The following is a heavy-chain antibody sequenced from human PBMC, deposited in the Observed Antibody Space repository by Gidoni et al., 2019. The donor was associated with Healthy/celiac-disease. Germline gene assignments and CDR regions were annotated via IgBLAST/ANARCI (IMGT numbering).Heavy chain of an antibody. CDR3: ARHRVWGCTGGTCLNWFDP. CDR2: IYYVGNT. D-gene: IGHD2-15*01. Sequence: QLQVQESGPGLVKPSETLSLTCTVSGGSVPSSGFYWGWIRQPPGKGLEWIGSIYYVGNTYYNPSLKSRVTVSIDTSKNQFSLKLSSVTAADTALYYCARHRVWGCTGGTCLNWFDPWGQGTLVTVSS. V-gene: IGHV4-39*01. CDR1: GGSVPSSGFY. J-gene: IGHJ5*02.